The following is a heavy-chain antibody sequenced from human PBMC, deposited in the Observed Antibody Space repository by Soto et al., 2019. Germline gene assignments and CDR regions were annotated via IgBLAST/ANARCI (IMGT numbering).Heavy chain of an antibody. CDR2: ISPKSGGT. CDR3: TRNAFYYNSSGYHDGFDI. CDR1: GYTFSDDY. Sequence: ASVKFSFKASGYTFSDDYVHWLRHARGQGLEWMGWISPKSGGTNYAQKFQGSVTMTRDTSIFTAYMELSRLRSDDTAVYYCTRNAFYYNSSGYHDGFDIWGQGTLVTVSS. J-gene: IGHJ3*02. V-gene: IGHV1-2*02. D-gene: IGHD3-22*01.